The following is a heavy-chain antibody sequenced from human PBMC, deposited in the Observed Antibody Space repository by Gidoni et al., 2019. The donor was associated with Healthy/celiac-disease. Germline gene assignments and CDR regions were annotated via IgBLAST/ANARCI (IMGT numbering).Heavy chain of an antibody. V-gene: IGHV3-23*01. Sequence: EVQLLESGGDLVQPGGSLRLSCADSGFTFSSYAMSWVRQAPGTGLEWVAAISGSVGNTYYSDSVKGRFTISRDNSKNTLYLQMNSLRAEDTAVYYCAKGGGNRYEFWSGYYHIFDYWGQGTLVTVSS. D-gene: IGHD3-3*01. CDR3: AKGGGNRYEFWSGYYHIFDY. CDR1: GFTFSSYA. CDR2: ISGSVGNT. J-gene: IGHJ4*02.